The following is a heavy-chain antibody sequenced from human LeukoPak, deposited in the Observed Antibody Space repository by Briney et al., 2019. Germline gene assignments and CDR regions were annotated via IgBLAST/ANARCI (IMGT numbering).Heavy chain of an antibody. Sequence: GGSLRLSCAASGFTFSTSGMHWVRQAPGKGLEWVAFIRFDGSNKYYADSVKGRFTISRDNSKNALYLQMNSLRAEDMAVYYCAIHRGYTSSFDYWGQGTLVTVSS. CDR1: GFTFSTSG. V-gene: IGHV3-30*02. CDR3: AIHRGYTSSFDY. J-gene: IGHJ4*02. D-gene: IGHD6-19*01. CDR2: IRFDGSNK.